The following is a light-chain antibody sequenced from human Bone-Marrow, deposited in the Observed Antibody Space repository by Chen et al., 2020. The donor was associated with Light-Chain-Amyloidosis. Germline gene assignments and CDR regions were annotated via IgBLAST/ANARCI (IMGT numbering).Light chain of an antibody. CDR3: QSYDYRFNGGAV. J-gene: IGLJ2*01. CDR1: SSNIGARYD. V-gene: IGLV1-40*01. CDR2: GNT. Sequence: QSVLTQPPSVSGAPGQGVTLSCTGSSSNIGARYDVPWYQQLPGAAPKLLIFGNTHRPSGVPDRFSGSKSGTSASLAITGLQAEGEADYYCQSYDYRFNGGAVFGGGTKLTVL.